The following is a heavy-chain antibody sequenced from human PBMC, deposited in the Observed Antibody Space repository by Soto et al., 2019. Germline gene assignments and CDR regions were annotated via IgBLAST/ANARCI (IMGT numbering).Heavy chain of an antibody. V-gene: IGHV3-9*01. CDR2: ISWHSGNL. CDR3: AKDKVYSNYEHYFDS. Sequence: EVQLVESGGGLVQPGRSLRLSCAASGFTFENYAMHWVRQAPGKGLEWVSGISWHSGNLGYADSVRGRFTISRDNAKNSLYLQMNSLRPEDTGLYYCAKDKVYSNYEHYFDSWGQGTLVTVSS. D-gene: IGHD4-4*01. J-gene: IGHJ4*02. CDR1: GFTFENYA.